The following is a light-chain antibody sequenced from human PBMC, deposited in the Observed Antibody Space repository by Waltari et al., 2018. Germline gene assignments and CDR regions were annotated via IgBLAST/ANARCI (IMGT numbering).Light chain of an antibody. Sequence: QSALTQPRSVSGSPGQSVTISCAGTGSDVGAFNSVSWYQQHPGKAPRLVIFDVTQRPSGVPDRFSGSKSGTSASLTVSGLQAEDEADYYCCSYAGIWVFGGGTKLTVL. CDR1: GSDVGAFNS. CDR2: DVT. J-gene: IGLJ3*02. V-gene: IGLV2-11*01. CDR3: CSYAGIWV.